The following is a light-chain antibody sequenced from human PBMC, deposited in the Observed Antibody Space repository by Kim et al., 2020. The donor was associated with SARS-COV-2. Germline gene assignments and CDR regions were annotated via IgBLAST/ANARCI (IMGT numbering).Light chain of an antibody. CDR1: QSVSNN. CDR3: QQYNNWPRT. J-gene: IGKJ1*01. CDR2: GAS. V-gene: IGKV3-15*01. Sequence: EIVMTQSPATLSVSPGDRATLSCRASQSVSNNLAWYQQKLGQGPRLLIYGASNRATDIPPRFSGSGSGTEFTLTISSLQSEDFAVYYCQQYNNWPRTFGQGTKV.